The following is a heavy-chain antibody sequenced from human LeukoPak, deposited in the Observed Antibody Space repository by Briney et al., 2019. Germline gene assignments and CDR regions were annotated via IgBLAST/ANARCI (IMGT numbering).Heavy chain of an antibody. V-gene: IGHV1-69*05. D-gene: IGHD6-6*01. J-gene: IGHJ3*02. Sequence: VASVKVSCMASGGTFSSYAISWVRQAPGQGLECMGGIIPIFGTANYAQKFQGRVTITTDESTSTAYMELSSLRSEDTAVYYCARGGIAARRGAFDIWGQGTMVTVSS. CDR1: GGTFSSYA. CDR2: IIPIFGTA. CDR3: ARGGIAARRGAFDI.